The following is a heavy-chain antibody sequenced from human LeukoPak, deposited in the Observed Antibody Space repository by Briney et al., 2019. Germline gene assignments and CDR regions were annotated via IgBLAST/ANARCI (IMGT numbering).Heavy chain of an antibody. CDR1: GFTFSSYA. CDR3: ARGGQSGSGTGPY. V-gene: IGHV3-30-3*01. Sequence: GGSLRLSCAASGFTFSSYAMHWVRQAPGKGLDWVAVISYDGSNKYYADSVKGRFTISRDNSKNTLYLQMSSLRAEDTAVYYCARGGQSGSGTGPYWGQGTLVTVSS. D-gene: IGHD1-26*01. J-gene: IGHJ4*02. CDR2: ISYDGSNK.